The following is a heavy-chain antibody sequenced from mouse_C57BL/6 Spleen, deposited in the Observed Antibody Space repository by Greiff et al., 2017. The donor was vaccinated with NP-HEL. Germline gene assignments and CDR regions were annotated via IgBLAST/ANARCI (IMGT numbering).Heavy chain of an antibody. CDR2: ISSGGDYI. V-gene: IGHV5-9-1*02. CDR3: TRDGGTEGYAMDY. J-gene: IGHJ4*01. Sequence: DVMLVESGEGLVKPGGSLKLSCAASGFTFSSYAMSWVRQTPEKRLEWVAYISSGGDYIYYADTVKGRFTISRDNARNTLYLQMSSLKSEDTAMYYCTRDGGTEGYAMDYWGQGTSVTVSS. D-gene: IGHD4-1*01. CDR1: GFTFSSYA.